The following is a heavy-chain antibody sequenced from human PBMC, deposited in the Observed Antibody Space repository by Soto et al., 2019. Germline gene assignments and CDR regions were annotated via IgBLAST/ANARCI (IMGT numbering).Heavy chain of an antibody. CDR3: ARGLIGSDYYDSSGYSY. CDR2: IIPIFGTA. Sequence: SVKVSCKASGGAFSSYAISWVRQAPGQGLEWMGGIIPIFGTANYAQKFQGRVTITADESTSTAYMELSSLRSEDTAVYYCARGLIGSDYYDSSGYSYWGQGTLVTVSS. V-gene: IGHV1-69*13. D-gene: IGHD3-22*01. J-gene: IGHJ4*02. CDR1: GGAFSSYA.